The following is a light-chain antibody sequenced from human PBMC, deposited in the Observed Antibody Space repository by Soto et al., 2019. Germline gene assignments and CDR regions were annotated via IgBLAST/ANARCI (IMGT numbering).Light chain of an antibody. J-gene: IGKJ2*01. CDR2: KAS. Sequence: DIQMTQSPSTLSASVGDRVIITCRASQSISSWLAWDQQKPGKAPKLLIYKASNLESGVPSRFSGSGSGTEFTLTISSLQPDDFATYYCQQYNSYLYTFGQGTKLEIK. CDR3: QQYNSYLYT. V-gene: IGKV1-5*03. CDR1: QSISSW.